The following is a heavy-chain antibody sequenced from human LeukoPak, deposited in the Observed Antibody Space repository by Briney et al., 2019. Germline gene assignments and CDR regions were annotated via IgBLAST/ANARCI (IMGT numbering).Heavy chain of an antibody. CDR3: ARALAYSNSLGYHFSFDY. CDR2: ISCSGNTI. J-gene: IGHJ4*02. D-gene: IGHD4-11*01. Sequence: PGGSLRLSCAASGFRFNTFWMNWVRQAPGKGLEWVSYISCSGNTIYYADSVKGRFTISRDNAKNSLSLQMNSLRAEDTAVYYCARALAYSNSLGYHFSFDYWGQGTLVTVSS. CDR1: GFRFNTFW. V-gene: IGHV3-48*04.